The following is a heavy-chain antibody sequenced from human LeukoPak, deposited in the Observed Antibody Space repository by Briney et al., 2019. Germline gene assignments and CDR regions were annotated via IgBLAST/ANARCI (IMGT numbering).Heavy chain of an antibody. CDR2: IYNSGST. CDR3: ARHVGVTPRLDY. CDR1: GGSISSSSYY. D-gene: IGHD2-21*02. V-gene: IGHV4-39*01. J-gene: IGHJ4*02. Sequence: SETLSLTCSVSGGSISSSSYYWGWIRQPPGKGLDWIGTIYNSGSTYYTPSLKSRVTMSMDTSKKQFSLKLSSVTAADTAVYYCARHVGVTPRLDYWGQGTLVTVSS.